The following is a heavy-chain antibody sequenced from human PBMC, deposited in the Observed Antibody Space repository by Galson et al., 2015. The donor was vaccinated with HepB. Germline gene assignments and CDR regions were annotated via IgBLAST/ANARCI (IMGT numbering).Heavy chain of an antibody. CDR2: ISGSGGST. CDR3: ASVDTAMVTVY. D-gene: IGHD5-18*01. Sequence: SLRLSCAASGFTFSSYAMSWVRQAPGKGLEWVSAISGSGGSTYYADSVKGRFTISRDNSKNTLYLQMNSLRAEDTAVYYCASVDTAMVTVYWGQGTLVTVSS. CDR1: GFTFSSYA. J-gene: IGHJ4*02. V-gene: IGHV3-23*01.